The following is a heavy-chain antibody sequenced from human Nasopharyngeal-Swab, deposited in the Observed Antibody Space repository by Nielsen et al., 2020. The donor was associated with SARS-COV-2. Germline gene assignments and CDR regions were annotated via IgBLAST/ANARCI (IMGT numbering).Heavy chain of an antibody. V-gene: IGHV4-34*04. J-gene: IGHJ4*02. Sequence: SETLSLTCAVSGGSFSGYYWSWIRQPPGQGLQWIGEISHAGTTNHNPSLKSRATISVDTSKKQFSLRLSSVTVADTAVYYCAAKDYDSGSYGVALDYWGQGTLVTVSS. D-gene: IGHD3-10*01. CDR2: ISHAGTT. CDR3: AAKDYDSGSYGVALDY. CDR1: GGSFSGYY.